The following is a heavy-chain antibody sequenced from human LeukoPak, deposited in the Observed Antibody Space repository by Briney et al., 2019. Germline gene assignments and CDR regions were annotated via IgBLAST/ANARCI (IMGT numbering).Heavy chain of an antibody. Sequence: TGGSLRLSCAASEFSFSSYAMSWVRQAPGKGLEWVSGISGTGTRTYYADSVKGRFTISRDNSKNTLHLQMNSLRAEDTAVYYCAKSDSLTMVRGVWSFDLWGRGTLVTVSS. J-gene: IGHJ2*01. D-gene: IGHD3-10*01. CDR2: ISGTGTRT. CDR3: AKSDSLTMVRGVWSFDL. CDR1: EFSFSSYA. V-gene: IGHV3-23*01.